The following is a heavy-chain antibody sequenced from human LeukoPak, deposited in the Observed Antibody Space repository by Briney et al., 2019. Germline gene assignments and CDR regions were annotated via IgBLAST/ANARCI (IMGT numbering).Heavy chain of an antibody. CDR2: ISGSGGST. J-gene: IGHJ5*02. V-gene: IGHV3-23*01. CDR1: GFTFSSYA. D-gene: IGHD3-10*01. CDR3: AKGSAKRFGRNHWTSGGDWFDP. Sequence: GGSLRLSCAASGFTFSSYAMSWVRQAPGKGLEWVSAISGSGGSTYYADSVKGRFTISRDNSKNTLYLQMNSLRAEDTAVYYCAKGSAKRFGRNHWTSGGDWFDPWGQGTLVTVSS.